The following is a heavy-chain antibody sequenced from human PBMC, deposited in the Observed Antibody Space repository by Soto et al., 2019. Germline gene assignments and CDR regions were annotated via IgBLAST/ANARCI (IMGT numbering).Heavy chain of an antibody. Sequence: SETLSLTCAVSGGSLSRGGYSWSWIRQPPGRDLEWMGYIYHTGSTYYNPSLKGRVSMSADMSKNQFSLNLRCVTVADTAICYCARMSYYYDSNTYYSNWFDPWGQGTLVTVSS. CDR3: ARMSYYYDSNTYYSNWFDP. CDR2: IYHTGST. V-gene: IGHV4-30-2*01. CDR1: GGSLSRGGYS. D-gene: IGHD3-22*01. J-gene: IGHJ5*02.